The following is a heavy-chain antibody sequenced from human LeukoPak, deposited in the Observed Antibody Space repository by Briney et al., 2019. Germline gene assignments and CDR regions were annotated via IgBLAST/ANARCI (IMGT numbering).Heavy chain of an antibody. D-gene: IGHD6-13*01. CDR3: ARDSIRQQLYYFDY. CDR1: GFTFSSYD. CDR2: IQYDESTK. J-gene: IGHJ4*02. Sequence: GGSLRLSCAASGFTFSSYDMHWVRQAPGKGLEWVAFIQYDESTKYYADSLKGRFTISRDNSKNTLYLQVNSLRPEDTAVYYCARDSIRQQLYYFDYWGQGTLVTVSS. V-gene: IGHV3-30*02.